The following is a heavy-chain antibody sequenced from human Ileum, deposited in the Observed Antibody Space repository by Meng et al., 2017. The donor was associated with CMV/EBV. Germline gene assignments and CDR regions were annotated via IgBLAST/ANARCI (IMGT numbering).Heavy chain of an antibody. CDR1: FTFSRYS. Sequence: FTFSRYSMNWVRQAPGKGLEWVSSISSSSSYIYYADSVKGRFTISRDNAKNSLYLQMNSLRAEDTAVYYCARDGSGYDYVPNWFDPWGQGTLVTVSS. D-gene: IGHD5-12*01. J-gene: IGHJ5*02. CDR3: ARDGSGYDYVPNWFDP. CDR2: ISSSSSYI. V-gene: IGHV3-21*01.